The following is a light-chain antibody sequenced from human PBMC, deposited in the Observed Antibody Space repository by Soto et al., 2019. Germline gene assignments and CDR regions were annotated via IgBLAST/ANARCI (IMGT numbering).Light chain of an antibody. CDR3: SLYTGSSYV. CDR1: SSDVGSYNR. J-gene: IGLJ1*01. V-gene: IGLV2-18*01. CDR2: AVT. Sequence: QSVLTQTPSVSGSPGQSVTISCTGTSSDVGSYNRVSWYQQPPGTAPRLMIYAVTNRPSGVPDRFSGSKSGNTASLTISGLQAEDEADYYCSLYTGSSYVFGTGTKATVL.